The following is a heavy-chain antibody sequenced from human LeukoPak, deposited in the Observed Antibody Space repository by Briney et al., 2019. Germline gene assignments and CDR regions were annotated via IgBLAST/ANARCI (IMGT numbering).Heavy chain of an antibody. Sequence: KSSETLSLTCTVSGGSISSYYWSWIRQPPGKGLEWIGYIYYSGSTNYNPSLKSRVTISVDTSKNQFSLKLSSVTAADTAVYYCARHHFPAGLIDYWGQGTLVTVSS. CDR2: IYYSGST. CDR1: GGSISSYY. D-gene: IGHD2/OR15-2a*01. CDR3: ARHHFPAGLIDY. V-gene: IGHV4-59*01. J-gene: IGHJ4*02.